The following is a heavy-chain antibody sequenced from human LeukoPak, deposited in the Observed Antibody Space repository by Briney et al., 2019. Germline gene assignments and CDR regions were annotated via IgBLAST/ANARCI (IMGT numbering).Heavy chain of an antibody. J-gene: IGHJ4*02. CDR1: GFTFSSYA. V-gene: IGHV3-64D*06. Sequence: GGSLRLSCSASGFTFSSYAMHWVRQAPGKGLEYVSAISSNGGSTYYADSVKGRFTISRDNSKNTLYLQMSSLRAEDTAVYYCVKGEGGSYASSFDYWGQGTLVTVSS. D-gene: IGHD1-26*01. CDR3: VKGEGGSYASSFDY. CDR2: ISSNGGST.